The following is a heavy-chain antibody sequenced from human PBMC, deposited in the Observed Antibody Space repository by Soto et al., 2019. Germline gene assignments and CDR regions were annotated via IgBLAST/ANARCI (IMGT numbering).Heavy chain of an antibody. V-gene: IGHV4-59*01. J-gene: IGHJ4*02. Sequence: SETLSLTCTVSGGSISSYYWSWIRQPPGKGLEWIGYIYYSGSTNYNPSLKSRVTISVDTSKNQFSLKLSSVTAADTAVYYCAREEWYSDYDRELKWVFDYWGQGTLVTVSS. CDR1: GGSISSYY. CDR3: AREEWYSDYDRELKWVFDY. CDR2: IYYSGST. D-gene: IGHD4-17*01.